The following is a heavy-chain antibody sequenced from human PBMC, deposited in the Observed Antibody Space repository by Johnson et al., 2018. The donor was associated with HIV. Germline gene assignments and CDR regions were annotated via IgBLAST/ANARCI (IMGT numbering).Heavy chain of an antibody. CDR1: GFTFSSYG. V-gene: IGHV3-33*06. CDR3: AKGGEVWYGAFDF. CDR2: ISFDGSTK. Sequence: QVQLVESGGGVVQPGGSLRLSCAASGFTFSSYGMHWVRQAPGKGLEWVAVISFDGSTKYHADSVKGRFTISRDNSNNTLYLQMNNLRTEDTAVYYCAKGGEVWYGAFDFWGQGTMAIVSS. D-gene: IGHD6-13*01. J-gene: IGHJ3*01.